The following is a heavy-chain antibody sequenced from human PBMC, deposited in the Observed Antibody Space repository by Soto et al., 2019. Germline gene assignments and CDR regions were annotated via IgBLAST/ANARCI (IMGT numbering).Heavy chain of an antibody. CDR2: FDPEDQKT. CDR3: AAERLGFCDTDNCFRHYLDS. J-gene: IGHJ4*02. CDR1: GDTLSELS. D-gene: IGHD2-15*01. V-gene: IGHV1-24*01. Sequence: QVQLIQSGAEVKKPGASVKVSCKVSGDTLSELSIHWVRQASGKGLEWMGSFDPEDQKTVYAQKFQGRVTLTEDTSTDTADMEVTSLRSEYTATYYFAAERLGFCDTDNCFRHYLDSWGQGTPVIISS.